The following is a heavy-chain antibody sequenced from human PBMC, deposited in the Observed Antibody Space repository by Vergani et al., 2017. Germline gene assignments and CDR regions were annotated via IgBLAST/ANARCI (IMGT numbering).Heavy chain of an antibody. CDR3: ARGNCGVNCPKYNWLAP. D-gene: IGHD2-21*01. CDR1: GGSMSDFY. V-gene: IGHV4-4*07. J-gene: IGHJ5*02. Sequence: QVHLQESGPGVVKPSDTLSLTCTVSGGSMSDFYWTWIRQPAGRGLEWIGRIYPNGNSNYNESLRSRLTMSIDTSRSQFSLSLSSVTAADTAVYYCARGNCGVNCPKYNWLAPWGRGILVTVSS. CDR2: IYPNGNS.